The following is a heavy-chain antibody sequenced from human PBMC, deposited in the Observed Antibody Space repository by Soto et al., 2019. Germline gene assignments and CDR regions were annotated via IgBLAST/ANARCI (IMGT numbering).Heavy chain of an antibody. J-gene: IGHJ4*02. V-gene: IGHV3-21*04. CDR2: ISSTTNYI. Sequence: GGSLRLSCAASGFTFTRYSMNWVRQAPGKGLEWVSSISSTTNYIYYGDSMKGRFTISRDNSKNTLYLQMSSLRADDDTAVYFCVKAVGPTAPSSRIFDYWGQGTLVTVSS. CDR3: VKAVGPTAPSSRIFDY. CDR1: GFTFTRYS. D-gene: IGHD1-26*01.